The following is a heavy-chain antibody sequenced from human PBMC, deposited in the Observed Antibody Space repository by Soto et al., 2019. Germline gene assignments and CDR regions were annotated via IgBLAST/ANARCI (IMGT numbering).Heavy chain of an antibody. CDR2: ISGSGGST. D-gene: IGHD3-22*01. V-gene: IGHV3-23*01. CDR1: GFTFSSYA. CDR3: ASARGYCDSSGPPDY. J-gene: IGHJ4*02. Sequence: GGSLRLSCAASGFTFSSYAMSWVRQAPGKGLEWVSAISGSGGSTYYADSVKGRFTISRDNSKNTLYLQMNSLRAEDTAVYYCASARGYCDSSGPPDYWGQGTLVTVSS.